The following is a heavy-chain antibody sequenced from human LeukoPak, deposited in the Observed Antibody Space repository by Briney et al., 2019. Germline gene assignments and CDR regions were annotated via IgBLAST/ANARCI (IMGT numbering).Heavy chain of an antibody. V-gene: IGHV3-30*03. D-gene: IGHD6-13*01. CDR3: ARDPGKIAAAGIRFDP. J-gene: IGHJ5*02. CDR2: ISYDGSNK. Sequence: GGSLRLSCAASGFTFSSYGMHWVRQAPGKGLEWVAVISYDGSNKYYADSVKGRFTISRDNSKNTLYLQMNSLRAEDTAVYYCARDPGKIAAAGIRFDPWGQGTLVTVSS. CDR1: GFTFSSYG.